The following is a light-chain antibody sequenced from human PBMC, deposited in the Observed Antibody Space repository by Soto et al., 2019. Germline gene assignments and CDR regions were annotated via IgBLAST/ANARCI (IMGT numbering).Light chain of an antibody. V-gene: IGLV2-14*01. J-gene: IGLJ2*01. CDR3: SSYTSSSTVI. CDR2: DVS. Sequence: QSALTQPASVSGSPGQSITISCTGTSSDIGAYNYVSWYKQHPGKAPKLMIYDVSNRPSGVSNRFSGSKSGNTASLTISGLQAEDEADYYCSSYTSSSTVIFGGGTKVTVL. CDR1: SSDIGAYNY.